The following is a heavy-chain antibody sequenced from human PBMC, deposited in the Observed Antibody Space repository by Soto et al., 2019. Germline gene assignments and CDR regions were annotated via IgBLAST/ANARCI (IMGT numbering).Heavy chain of an antibody. Sequence: EVQLVESGGGLVKSGGSLRLSCAASGFTFGTYTMNWVRQAPGKGLEWVSSIGPTSSYIYYADSVRGRFTISRDNARDSLYLQMSSLRAEDTAVYYCARVMCGDCSTYYYYSMDVWGQGTTVTVSS. D-gene: IGHD2-21*02. CDR2: IGPTSSYI. CDR3: ARVMCGDCSTYYYYSMDV. CDR1: GFTFGTYT. V-gene: IGHV3-21*01. J-gene: IGHJ6*02.